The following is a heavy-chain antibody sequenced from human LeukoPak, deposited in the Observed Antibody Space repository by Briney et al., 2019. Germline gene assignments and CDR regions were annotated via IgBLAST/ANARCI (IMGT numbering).Heavy chain of an antibody. V-gene: IGHV3-33*01. J-gene: IGHJ6*04. Sequence: GRSLRLSCAASGFTFSSYGMHWVRQAPGKGLEWVAIIWYDGSNKYYADSVKGRFTISRDYSKNTLYLQMNSLRAEDTAVYYCARVRVRGVMVYYYGMDVWGKGTTVTVSS. CDR1: GFTFSSYG. D-gene: IGHD3-10*01. CDR3: ARVRVRGVMVYYYGMDV. CDR2: IWYDGSNK.